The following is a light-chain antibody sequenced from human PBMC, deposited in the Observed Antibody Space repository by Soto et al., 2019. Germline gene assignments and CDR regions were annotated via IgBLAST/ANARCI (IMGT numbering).Light chain of an antibody. CDR1: SSDVGGYNY. CDR3: NSYTTSNTRQIV. V-gene: IGLV2-14*01. CDR2: DVS. J-gene: IGLJ1*01. Sequence: QSALTQPASVSGSPGQSITISCTGTSSDVGGYNYVSWYQQHPGKAPKFMIYDVSNRPSGVSTRFSGSMSGNTASLTISGLQAEDEADYYCNSYTTSNTRQIVFGTGTKVTVL.